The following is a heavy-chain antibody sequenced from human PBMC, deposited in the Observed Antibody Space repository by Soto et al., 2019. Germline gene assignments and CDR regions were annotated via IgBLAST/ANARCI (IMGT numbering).Heavy chain of an antibody. CDR3: ARDLNWNYYYYGMDV. CDR1: GNTFTGES. J-gene: IGHJ6*02. Sequence: ASVKVSCKASGNTFTGESLHWVRQAPGQSLEWMGWIKVGKSDTKYSQQFQGRVTFTKDRSATTAYMELSSLRSEDTAVYYCARDLNWNYYYYGMDVWGQGTTVTVSS. V-gene: IGHV1-3*01. D-gene: IGHD1-1*01. CDR2: IKVGKSDT.